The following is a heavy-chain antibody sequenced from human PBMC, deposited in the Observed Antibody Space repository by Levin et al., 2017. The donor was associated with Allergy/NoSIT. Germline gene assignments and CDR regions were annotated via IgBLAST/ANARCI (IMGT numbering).Heavy chain of an antibody. CDR2: IYYSGST. D-gene: IGHD4-11*01. V-gene: IGHV4-59*12. Sequence: SETLSLTCTVSGGSITNYYWSWIRQPPGKGLEWIGYIYYSGSTSYNPSLKSRLSLSVDTSKNQFSLKLSSVTAADTAIYYCARLGSTASYSFYYYIHGWGKGTTVTVSS. CDR1: GGSITNYY. CDR3: ARLGSTASYSFYYYIHG. J-gene: IGHJ6*03.